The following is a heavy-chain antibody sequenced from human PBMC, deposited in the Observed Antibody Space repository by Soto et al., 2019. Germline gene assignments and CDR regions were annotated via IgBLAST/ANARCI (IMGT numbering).Heavy chain of an antibody. CDR2: IFYSGST. J-gene: IGHJ4*02. V-gene: IGHV4-39*01. D-gene: IGHD3-9*01. Sequence: QLQLQESGPGLVKPSETLSLTCTVSGGSISSSSHYWGWIRQPPGKGLEWIGSIFYSGSTYYNPSLMSRVTRSVDTSKNQFSLKLSSVTAADTAVYYCARRESYDILTGYYHFDYWGQGILVTVSS. CDR3: ARRESYDILTGYYHFDY. CDR1: GGSISSSSHY.